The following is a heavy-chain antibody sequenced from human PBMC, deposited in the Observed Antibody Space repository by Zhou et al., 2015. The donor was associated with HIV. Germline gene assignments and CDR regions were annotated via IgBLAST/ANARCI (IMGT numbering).Heavy chain of an antibody. CDR1: GGTFSTYA. J-gene: IGHJ3*02. D-gene: IGHD3-22*01. Sequence: QVQLVQSGAEVKKPGSSVKVSCKASGGTFSTYAISWVRQAPGQGLEWMGGIIPVFGTATYAQKFQGRVTITADRSTSTAYMDLRSLRSEDTAVYYCAKSSADSDYAFDTWGQGTQVVVSS. CDR3: AKSSADSDYAFDT. V-gene: IGHV1-69*06. CDR2: IIPVFGTA.